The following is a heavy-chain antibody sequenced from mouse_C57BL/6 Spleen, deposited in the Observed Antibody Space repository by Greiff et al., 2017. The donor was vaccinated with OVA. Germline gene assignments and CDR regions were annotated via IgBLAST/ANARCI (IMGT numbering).Heavy chain of an antibody. V-gene: IGHV1-9*01. D-gene: IGHD1-1*01. J-gene: IGHJ4*01. CDR2: ILPGSGST. CDR1: GYTFTGYW. CDR3: ARFPHYYGSSYDAMDY. Sequence: QVQLQQSGAELMKPGASVKLSCKATGYTFTGYWIEWVKQRPGHGLEWIGEILPGSGSTNYNEKFKGKATFTADTSSNTAYMQLSSLTSEDSAIYYCARFPHYYGSSYDAMDYWGQGTSVTVSS.